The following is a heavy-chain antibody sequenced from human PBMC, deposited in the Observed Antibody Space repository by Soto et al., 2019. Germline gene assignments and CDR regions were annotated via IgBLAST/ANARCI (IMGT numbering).Heavy chain of an antibody. D-gene: IGHD3-22*01. Sequence: PGESLRISCTASGYNFPGYWIGWVRQMPGKGLEWMGRIAPADSYTNYSPSFHGHVTMSVDRSTSTAYLQWGSLKASDTAMYYCVRVPIGHSDDSGYSDSWGQGTQVTFSS. CDR3: VRVPIGHSDDSGYSDS. CDR1: GYNFPGYW. CDR2: IAPADSYT. V-gene: IGHV5-10-1*01. J-gene: IGHJ5*01.